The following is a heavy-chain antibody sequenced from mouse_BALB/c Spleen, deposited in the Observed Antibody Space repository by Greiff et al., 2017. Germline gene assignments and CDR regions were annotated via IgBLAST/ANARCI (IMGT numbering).Heavy chain of an antibody. J-gene: IGHJ2*01. CDR1: GFTFSSYG. Sequence: DVQLVESGGDLVKPGGSLKLSCAASGFTFSSYGMSWVRQTPDKRLEWVATISSGGSYTYYPDSVKGRFTISRDNAKNTLYLQMSSLKSEDTAMYYCARPWDGGFDYWGQGTTLTVSS. D-gene: IGHD4-1*01. CDR3: ARPWDGGFDY. CDR2: ISSGGSYT. V-gene: IGHV5-6*01.